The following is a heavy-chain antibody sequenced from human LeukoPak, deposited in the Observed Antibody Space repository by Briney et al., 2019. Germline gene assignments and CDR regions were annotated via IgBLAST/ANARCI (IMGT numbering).Heavy chain of an antibody. Sequence: GGSLRLSCAVSGLRIGSFWMSWVRQAPGKGLEWVANINQDGSEKYFVDSVRGRFTISRDNSKNSLHLQMNTLRAEDTAVYYCARERDGRFFDYWGQGTLVTVSS. CDR1: GLRIGSFW. J-gene: IGHJ4*02. V-gene: IGHV3-7*01. CDR2: INQDGSEK. D-gene: IGHD5-24*01. CDR3: ARERDGRFFDY.